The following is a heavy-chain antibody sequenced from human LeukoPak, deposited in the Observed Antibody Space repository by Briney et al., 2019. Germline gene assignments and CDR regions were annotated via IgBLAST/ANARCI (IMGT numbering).Heavy chain of an antibody. CDR1: GGSFSGYY. D-gene: IGHD3-10*01. J-gene: IGHJ4*01. CDR2: INHSGST. V-gene: IGHV4-34*01. Sequence: SETLSLTCAVYGGSFSGYYWSWIRQPPGKGLEWIGEINHSGSTNYNPSLKSRVTISVDTSKNQFSLKLSSVTAADTAVYYCARYDYYGSGSPDYWGQGTLVTVSS. CDR3: ARYDYYGSGSPDY.